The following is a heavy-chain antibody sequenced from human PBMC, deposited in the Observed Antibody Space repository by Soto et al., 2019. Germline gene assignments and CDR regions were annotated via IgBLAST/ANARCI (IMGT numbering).Heavy chain of an antibody. D-gene: IGHD1-26*01. J-gene: IGHJ5*02. CDR2: ISGSGFKK. V-gene: IGHV3-23*01. CDR3: AKNQGVELVPLATVDWFDP. CDR1: GFIFENFG. Sequence: GGSLRLSCAASGFIFENFGMSWVRQAPGKGLEWISSISGSGFKKYYADSMKGRFTISRDNSKSTVYLELNNLSAEDTAVYHCAKNQGVELVPLATVDWFDPWGQGSVVTVSS.